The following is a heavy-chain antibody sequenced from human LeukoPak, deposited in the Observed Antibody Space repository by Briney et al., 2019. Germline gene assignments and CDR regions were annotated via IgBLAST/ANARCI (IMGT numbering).Heavy chain of an antibody. V-gene: IGHV2-70*11. CDR3: ARIPYYYGSGYYYGMDV. CDR2: IDWDDDK. CDR1: GFSLSTSGMC. J-gene: IGHJ6*02. Sequence: ESGPTLVNPTQTLTLTCTFSGFSLSTSGMCVRWIRQPPGKALERLARIDWDDDKYYSTSLKTRLTISKDTSKNQVVLTMTNMDPVDTATYYCARIPYYYGSGYYYGMDVWGQGTTVTVSS. D-gene: IGHD3-10*01.